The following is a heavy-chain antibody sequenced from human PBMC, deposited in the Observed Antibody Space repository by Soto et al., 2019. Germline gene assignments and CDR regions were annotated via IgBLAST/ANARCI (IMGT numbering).Heavy chain of an antibody. V-gene: IGHV4-30-4*01. CDR2: IYYSGST. Sequence: PSETLSLTCTVSGGSISSGDYYWSWIRQPPGKGLEWIGYIYYSGSTYYNPSLKSRVTISVDTSKNQFSLKLSSVTAADTAVYYCARGPRYYYDSSGHFDYWGQGTLVTVSS. J-gene: IGHJ4*02. CDR3: ARGPRYYYDSSGHFDY. D-gene: IGHD3-22*01. CDR1: GGSISSGDYY.